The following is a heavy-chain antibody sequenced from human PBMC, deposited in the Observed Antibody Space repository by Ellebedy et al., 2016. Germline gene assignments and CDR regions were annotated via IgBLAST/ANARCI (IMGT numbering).Heavy chain of an antibody. CDR3: ANSKLLEWLLF. V-gene: IGHV3-7*01. CDR1: GFTFSSYW. D-gene: IGHD3-3*01. CDR2: IKQDGSEK. J-gene: IGHJ4*02. Sequence: GESLKISCAASGFTFSSYWMSWVRQAPGKGLEWVANIKQDGSEKYYVDSVKGRFTISRDNAKNSLYLQMNSLRAEDTAVYYCANSKLLEWLLFWGQGTLVTVSS.